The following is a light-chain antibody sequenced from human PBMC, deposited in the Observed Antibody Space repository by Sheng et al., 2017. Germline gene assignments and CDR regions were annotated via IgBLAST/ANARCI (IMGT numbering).Light chain of an antibody. J-gene: IGKJ4*01. CDR3: QQRSNWLPLT. CDR1: QSVSNSY. CDR2: GAS. Sequence: EIVLTQSPDTLSLSPGERATLSCRASQSVSNSYLAWYQQKPGQAPRLLIYGASSRAPGIPARFSGSGSGTDFTLTISSLEPEDFAVYYCQQRSNWLPLTFGGGTKVEIK. V-gene: IGKV3D-20*02.